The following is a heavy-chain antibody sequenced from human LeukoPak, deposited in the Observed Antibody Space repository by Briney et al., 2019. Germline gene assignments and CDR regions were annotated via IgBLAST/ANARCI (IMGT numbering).Heavy chain of an antibody. D-gene: IGHD3-22*01. CDR2: ISYDGSNK. J-gene: IGHJ4*02. CDR1: GFTFSSYA. V-gene: IGHV3-30*04. Sequence: PGGSLRLSCAASGFTFSSYAMHWVRQAPGKGLERVAVISYDGSNKYYADSVKGRFTISRDNSKNTLYLQMNSLRAEDTAVYYCARDGDYDTSGYYPTWGQGTLVTVSS. CDR3: ARDGDYDTSGYYPT.